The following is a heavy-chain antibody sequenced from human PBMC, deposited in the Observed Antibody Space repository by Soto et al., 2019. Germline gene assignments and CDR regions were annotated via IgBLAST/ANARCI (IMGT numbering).Heavy chain of an antibody. J-gene: IGHJ4*02. V-gene: IGHV3-21*01. Sequence: GWSLRLSCAASGFTFSSYSVNWVRQAPGKGLEWISLISNSGSDIFYADSVKGRFTISRDNAKSSLFLQMNNLRAEDTAVYYCARGVKGYSYGLYYFDTWGQGTLVTVSS. CDR3: ARGVKGYSYGLYYFDT. CDR1: GFTFSSYS. D-gene: IGHD5-18*01. CDR2: ISNSGSDI.